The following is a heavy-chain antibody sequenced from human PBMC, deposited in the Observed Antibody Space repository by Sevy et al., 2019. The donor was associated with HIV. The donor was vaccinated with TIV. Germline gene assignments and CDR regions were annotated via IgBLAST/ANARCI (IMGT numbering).Heavy chain of an antibody. CDR3: ARGKREEWSLYLDN. D-gene: IGHD3-3*01. CDR1: GYTFAAYY. Sequence: ASVKVSCKTSGYTFAAYYIHWVRQAPGQGLEWLGWIYPNGGDTTYAQKFQGRVTVTMSTSINTVYMELTRLRSDDTAVYYCARGKREEWSLYLDNWGPGTLVTVSS. CDR2: IYPNGGDT. J-gene: IGHJ4*02. V-gene: IGHV1-2*02.